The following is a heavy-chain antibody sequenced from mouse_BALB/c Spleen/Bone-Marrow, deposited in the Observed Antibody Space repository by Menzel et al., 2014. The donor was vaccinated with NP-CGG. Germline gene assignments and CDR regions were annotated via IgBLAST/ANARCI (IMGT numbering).Heavy chain of an antibody. D-gene: IGHD1-1*01. Sequence: ESGAELVRPGTSVKVSCKASGYAFTNYLIEWVKQRPGQGLEWIGVTNPGSGGTNYNEKFKGKATLTADKSSSTAYMQLSSLTSDDSAVYFCARGITTGYFDYWGQGTTLTVSS. CDR1: GYAFTNYL. CDR3: ARGITTGYFDY. CDR2: TNPGSGGT. V-gene: IGHV1-54*01. J-gene: IGHJ2*01.